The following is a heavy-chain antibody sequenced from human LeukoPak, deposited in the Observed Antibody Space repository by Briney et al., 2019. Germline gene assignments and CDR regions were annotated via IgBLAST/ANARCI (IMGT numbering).Heavy chain of an antibody. V-gene: IGHV3-30-3*01. CDR1: GFTFSSYW. CDR2: ISYDGSNK. J-gene: IGHJ4*02. Sequence: PGGSLRLSCAASGFTFSSYWMSWVRQAPGKGLEWVAVISYDGSNKYYADSVKGRFTISRDNSKNTLYLQMNSLRAEDTAVYYCARAATVTTISGDYWGQGTLVTVSS. D-gene: IGHD4-17*01. CDR3: ARAATVTTISGDY.